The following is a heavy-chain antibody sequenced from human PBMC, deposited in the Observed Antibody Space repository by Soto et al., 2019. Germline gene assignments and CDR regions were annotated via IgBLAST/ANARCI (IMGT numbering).Heavy chain of an antibody. Sequence: GGSLRLSCAASGFTFSSYSMNWVRQAPGKGLERVSYIISSSSTIYYADSVKGRFTISRYNAKNSLYLQVDSLRDDDTAVYFCARGIPGHYAVDVWGQGTTVTVSS. D-gene: IGHD5-18*01. CDR3: ARGIPGHYAVDV. J-gene: IGHJ6*02. CDR2: IISSSSTI. CDR1: GFTFSSYS. V-gene: IGHV3-48*02.